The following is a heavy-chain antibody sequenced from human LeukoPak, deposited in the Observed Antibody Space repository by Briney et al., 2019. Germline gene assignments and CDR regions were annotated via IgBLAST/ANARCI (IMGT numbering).Heavy chain of an antibody. Sequence: ASVKVSCKASGYTFTSYGISWVRQAPGQGLEWMGWISAYNGNTNYAQKLQGRVTMTTDTSTSTAYMELRSLRSDDTAVYYCARVCSGGSCYTNFDYWGQGTLVTVSS. V-gene: IGHV1-18*04. J-gene: IGHJ4*02. CDR1: GYTFTSYG. CDR3: ARVCSGGSCYTNFDY. CDR2: ISAYNGNT. D-gene: IGHD2-15*01.